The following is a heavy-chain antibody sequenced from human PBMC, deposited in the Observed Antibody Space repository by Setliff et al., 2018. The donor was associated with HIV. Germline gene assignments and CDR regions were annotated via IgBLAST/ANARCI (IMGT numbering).Heavy chain of an antibody. CDR1: GFTFTKFD. V-gene: IGHV1-8*01. J-gene: IGHJ5*02. D-gene: IGHD3-9*01. CDR2: MNPNSGNT. Sequence: ASVKVSCKASGFTFTKFDINWVRQATGQGLEWMGWMNPNSGNTGFARKFQGRVTMTRNTSISTAYMELRSLRSEDTAVYFCARTWGAGVTGYWFEPWGQGTRVTVS. CDR3: ARTWGAGVTGYWFEP.